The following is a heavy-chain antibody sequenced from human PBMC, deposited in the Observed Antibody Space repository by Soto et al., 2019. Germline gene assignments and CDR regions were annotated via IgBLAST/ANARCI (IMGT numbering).Heavy chain of an antibody. Sequence: VQLVESGGGLVQPGGSLRLSCAASGFTFSSYSMNWVRQAPGKGLEWVGNIYYSGNTNYNPSLRSRVTISVDTSKNQFSLKLRSVTAADTAVYYCARVGGYYGDYPNFDYWGQGTLVTVSS. J-gene: IGHJ4*02. D-gene: IGHD4-17*01. CDR2: IYYSGNT. V-gene: IGHV4-59*01. CDR3: ARVGGYYGDYPNFDY. CDR1: GFTFSSYS.